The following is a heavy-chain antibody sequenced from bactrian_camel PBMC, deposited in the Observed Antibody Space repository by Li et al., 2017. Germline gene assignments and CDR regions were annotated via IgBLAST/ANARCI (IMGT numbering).Heavy chain of an antibody. Sequence: HVQLVESGGGEVQAGGSLRLSCTASGFPHTKVCVGWFRQAPGEEREAVATLDSDGTTSYTDSVKGRFTLSQDNAKNTLYLQMNALKPTDTAKYYWGADLDCVPRYSEYDIPHGYWGQGTQVTVS. CDR1: GFPHTKVC. CDR2: LDSDGTT. V-gene: IGHV3S53*01. D-gene: IGHD4*01. J-gene: IGHJ4*01. CDR3: GADLDCVPRYSEYDIPHGY.